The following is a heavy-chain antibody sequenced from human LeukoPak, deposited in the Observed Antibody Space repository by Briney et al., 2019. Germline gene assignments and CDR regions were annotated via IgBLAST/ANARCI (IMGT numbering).Heavy chain of an antibody. Sequence: PSETLSLTCTVSGGSISSYYWSWIRQPPGKGLGWIGYIYYSGSTNYNPSLKSRVTISVDTSKNQFSLKLSSVTAADTAVYYCARAESEYGDYSLWFDPWGQGTLVTVSS. J-gene: IGHJ5*02. V-gene: IGHV4-59*01. CDR3: ARAESEYGDYSLWFDP. CDR1: GGSISSYY. CDR2: IYYSGST. D-gene: IGHD4-17*01.